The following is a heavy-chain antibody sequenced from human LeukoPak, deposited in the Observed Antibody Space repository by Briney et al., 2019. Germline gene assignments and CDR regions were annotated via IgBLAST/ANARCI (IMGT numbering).Heavy chain of an antibody. J-gene: IGHJ6*02. Sequence: ASVKVSCKASGGTFSSYAISWVRQAPGQGLEWMGGIIPIFGTANYAQKFQGRVTITADESTSTAYMELGSLRSEDTAVYYCARVTSGATRVYYYYGMDVWGQGTTVTVSS. V-gene: IGHV1-69*01. CDR2: IIPIFGTA. CDR1: GGTFSSYA. D-gene: IGHD1-26*01. CDR3: ARVTSGATRVYYYYGMDV.